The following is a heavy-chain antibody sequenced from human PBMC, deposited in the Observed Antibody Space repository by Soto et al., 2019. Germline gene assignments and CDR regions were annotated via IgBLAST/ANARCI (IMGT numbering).Heavy chain of an antibody. CDR1: GGTFSSYA. Sequence: SCKASGGTFSSYAISWVRQAPGQGLEWMGGIIPIFGTANYAQKFQGRVTITADESTSTAYMELSSLRSEDTAVYYCARWIGGAAAGNIYYYYGMDVWGQGTTVTVSS. CDR3: ARWIGGAAAGNIYYYYGMDV. J-gene: IGHJ6*02. CDR2: IIPIFGTA. D-gene: IGHD6-13*01. V-gene: IGHV1-69*01.